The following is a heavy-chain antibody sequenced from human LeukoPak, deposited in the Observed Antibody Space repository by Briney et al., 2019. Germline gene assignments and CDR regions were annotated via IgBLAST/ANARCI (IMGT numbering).Heavy chain of an antibody. CDR2: IWYDGSNK. CDR1: GFTFSSCG. Sequence: GGSLRLSCAASGFTFSSCGMHWVRQAPGKGLERVAVIWYDGSNKYYADSVRGRFTISRDNSKNTLYLQMNSLRAEDTAVYYCAKEGSYPFDYWGQGTLVTVSS. J-gene: IGHJ4*02. CDR3: AKEGSYPFDY. V-gene: IGHV3-33*06. D-gene: IGHD5-18*01.